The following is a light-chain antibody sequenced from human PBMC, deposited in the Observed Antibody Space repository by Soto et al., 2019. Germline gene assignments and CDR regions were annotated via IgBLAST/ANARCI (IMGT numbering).Light chain of an antibody. J-gene: IGKJ2*01. Sequence: DIQMTQSPTTLSASVGDRVMMTCRASRSISGWLAWYQQKPGKAPKLLIYKASNLETGVPSRFSGSGSGTAFTLTISGLQPDDFATYYCQHYNSYPYTFGPGTKLDIK. CDR2: KAS. CDR3: QHYNSYPYT. CDR1: RSISGW. V-gene: IGKV1-5*03.